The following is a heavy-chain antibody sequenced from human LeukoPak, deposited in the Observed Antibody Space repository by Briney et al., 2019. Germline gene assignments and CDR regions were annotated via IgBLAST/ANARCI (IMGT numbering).Heavy chain of an antibody. CDR3: ARDLVGVVGGIPYWYFDL. CDR1: GGSISSGSYY. CDR2: VYSTGRT. V-gene: IGHV4-61*02. J-gene: IGHJ2*01. Sequence: SQTLSLTCTVSGGSISSGSYYWSWIRQPAGKGLEWIGRVYSTGRTNYNPSLKSRVVISVDKSKNHFSLNLSSVTAADTAIYYCARDLVGVVGGIPYWYFDLWGRGTLVSVSS. D-gene: IGHD1-26*01.